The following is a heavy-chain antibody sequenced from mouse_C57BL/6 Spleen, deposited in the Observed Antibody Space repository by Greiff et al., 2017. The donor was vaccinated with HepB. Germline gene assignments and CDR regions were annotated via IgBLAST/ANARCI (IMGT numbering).Heavy chain of an antibody. CDR1: GYTFTDYY. J-gene: IGHJ4*01. CDR3: ARWGSYGSSHFYAMDY. Sequence: EVQLQQSGPELVKPGASVKISCKASGYTFTDYYMNWVKQSHGKSLEWIGDINPNNGGTSYNQKFKGKATLTVDKSSSTAYMELRSLTSEDSAVYYCARWGSYGSSHFYAMDYWGQGTSVTVSS. CDR2: INPNNGGT. D-gene: IGHD1-1*01. V-gene: IGHV1-26*01.